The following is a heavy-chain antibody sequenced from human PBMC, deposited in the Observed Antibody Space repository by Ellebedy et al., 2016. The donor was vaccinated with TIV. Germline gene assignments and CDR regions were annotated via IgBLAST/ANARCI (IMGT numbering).Heavy chain of an antibody. V-gene: IGHV3-23*01. Sequence: PGGSLRLSCAASGFTFSTYPMNWVRQAPGKGLEWVSIISANGGTTYYADSVKGRFTISRDNSKNTLFRQMSSLRAEDTAVYFCARRNTDFPFDSWGQGTLVTVSS. J-gene: IGHJ4*02. CDR3: ARRNTDFPFDS. CDR1: GFTFSTYP. CDR2: ISANGGTT. D-gene: IGHD3/OR15-3a*01.